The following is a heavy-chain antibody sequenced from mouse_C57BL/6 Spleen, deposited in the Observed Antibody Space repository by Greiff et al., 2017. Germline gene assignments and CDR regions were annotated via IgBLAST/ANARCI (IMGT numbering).Heavy chain of an antibody. CDR3: ARSGLLRDFDV. D-gene: IGHD2-3*01. Sequence: LVESGPELVKPGASVKISCKASGYAFSSSWMNWVKQRPGKGLEWIGRIYPGDGDTNYNGKFKGKATLTADKSSSTAYMQLSSLTSEDSAVYFCARSGLLRDFDVWGTGTTVTVSS. CDR1: GYAFSSSW. V-gene: IGHV1-82*01. CDR2: IYPGDGDT. J-gene: IGHJ1*03.